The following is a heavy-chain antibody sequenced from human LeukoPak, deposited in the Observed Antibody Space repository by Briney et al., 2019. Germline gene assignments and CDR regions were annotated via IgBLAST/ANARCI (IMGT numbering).Heavy chain of an antibody. CDR3: ARVWDDENGGHSGAMYFDP. D-gene: IGHD2-21*02. Sequence: ESLSVTCAVSGFSFSSYVYWGWSQESRRKRQEGFGISDHGGSTYYSASLRGRFTISVDTSKNQLSLKMKSLTAADTALYYFARVWDDENGGHSGAMYFDPWGQGTLVTVSS. CDR2: SDHGGST. V-gene: IGHV4-38-2*01. CDR1: GFSFSSYVY. J-gene: IGHJ4*02.